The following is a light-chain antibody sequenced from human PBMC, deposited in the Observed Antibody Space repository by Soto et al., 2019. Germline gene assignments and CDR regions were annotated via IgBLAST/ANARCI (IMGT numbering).Light chain of an antibody. CDR2: RNN. J-gene: IGLJ1*01. CDR1: SSNLGSNY. CDR3: AAWDDSLSGLV. V-gene: IGLV1-47*01. Sequence: QSVLTQPPSASGTPGQRVTISCSGSSSNLGSNYVFWYQQLPGTAPKLLIYRNNQRPSGVPDRFSGSKSGTSASLAISGLRSEDEADYYCAAWDDSLSGLVFGTGXKVTVL.